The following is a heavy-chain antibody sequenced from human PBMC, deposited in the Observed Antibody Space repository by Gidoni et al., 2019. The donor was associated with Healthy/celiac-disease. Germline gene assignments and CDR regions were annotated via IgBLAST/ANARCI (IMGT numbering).Heavy chain of an antibody. CDR1: GFTFSSYA. Sequence: QVQLVESGGGVVQPGRSLRLSCAASGFTFSSYAMHWVRQAPGKGLEWVAVISYDGSNKYYADSVKGRFTISRDNSKNTLYLQMNSLRAEDTAVYYCAREIDSSGWYRLTDYYYGMDVWGQGTTVTVSS. CDR2: ISYDGSNK. D-gene: IGHD6-19*01. V-gene: IGHV3-30-3*01. J-gene: IGHJ6*02. CDR3: AREIDSSGWYRLTDYYYGMDV.